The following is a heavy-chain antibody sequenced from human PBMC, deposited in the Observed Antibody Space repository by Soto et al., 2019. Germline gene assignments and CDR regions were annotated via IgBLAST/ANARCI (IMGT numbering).Heavy chain of an antibody. Sequence: QLQLQESGSGLVKPSQTLSLTCAVSGGSISSGGYSWSWIRQPPGKGLEWIGYIYHSGSTYYNPSLKSRVTISVDRSKNQFSLKLSSVTAADTAVHYCARAYDSSSWQPFDPWGQGTLVTVSS. CDR3: ARAYDSSSWQPFDP. V-gene: IGHV4-30-2*01. CDR2: IYHSGST. CDR1: GGSISSGGYS. D-gene: IGHD6-13*01. J-gene: IGHJ5*02.